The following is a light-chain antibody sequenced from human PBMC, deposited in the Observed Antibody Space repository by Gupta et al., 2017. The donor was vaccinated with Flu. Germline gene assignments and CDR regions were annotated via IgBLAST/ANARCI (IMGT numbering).Light chain of an antibody. Sequence: GTLFLSPGERATLSCRARQSISGNYLAWYQQKPGQAPRLLIDGASTKTTGVPDRVSGRGSETEFTLTIDRLESDDSAVYYCQQDCDSMHTFGQGTKMEIK. CDR2: GAS. CDR3: QQDCDSMHT. V-gene: IGKV3-20*01. CDR1: QSISGNY. J-gene: IGKJ2*01.